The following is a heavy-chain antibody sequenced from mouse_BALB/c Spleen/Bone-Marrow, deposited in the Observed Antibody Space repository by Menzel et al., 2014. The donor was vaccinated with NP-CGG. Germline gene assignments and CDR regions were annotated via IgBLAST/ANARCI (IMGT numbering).Heavy chain of an antibody. CDR3: ARELGRGFAY. CDR1: GYAFTNYL. J-gene: IGHJ3*01. D-gene: IGHD4-1*01. V-gene: IGHV1-54*01. CDR2: INPGSGGI. Sequence: QVQLQQSGAELVRPGTSVTVSCKASGYAFTNYLIEWVKQRPGQGLEWIGVINPGSGGINYNEKFRVKATPTADKSSSIVYMQLSSLTSDDSAVYFCARELGRGFAYWGQGTLVTVSA.